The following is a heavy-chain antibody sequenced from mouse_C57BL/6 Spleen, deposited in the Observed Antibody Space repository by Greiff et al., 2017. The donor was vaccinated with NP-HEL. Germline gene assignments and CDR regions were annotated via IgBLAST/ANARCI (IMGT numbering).Heavy chain of an antibody. V-gene: IGHV1-55*01. CDR3: ARGESQAAAGIAY. CDR1: GYPFTRSW. D-gene: IGHD3-2*02. J-gene: IGHJ3*01. CDR2: IYPGSGST. Sequence: QVQLQQPGAELVKPGASVKMSCKASGYPFTRSWITWVKPRPGHGLEWIGDIYPGSGSTHSNEKFKSKATMTVDTAYRTAYMQLSSLTSEDSGVYDGARGESQAAAGIAYWGQGTLVTVSA.